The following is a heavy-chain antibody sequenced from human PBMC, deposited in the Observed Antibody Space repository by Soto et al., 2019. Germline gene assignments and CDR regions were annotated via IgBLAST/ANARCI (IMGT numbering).Heavy chain of an antibody. V-gene: IGHV3-7*01. CDR1: GFMFSDYW. CDR2: INRDGRET. D-gene: IGHD6-19*01. J-gene: IGHJ4*02. Sequence: EVQLAESGGGLVQPGGYLRLYCAASGFMFSDYWMSWVRQAPGKGLEWVANINRDGRETYYVDSVKGRFIISRDNAKNSLYLQVNSLRAEDTALYYCARDGVVAGIYFDYWGQGTLVSVSS. CDR3: ARDGVVAGIYFDY.